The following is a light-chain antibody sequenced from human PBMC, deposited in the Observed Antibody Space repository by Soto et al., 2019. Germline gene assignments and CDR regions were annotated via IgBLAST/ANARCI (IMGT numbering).Light chain of an antibody. J-gene: IGKJ3*01. Sequence: ILLIENTTTLSAYVGDRVTITYPARDGISSLVAWHQQTAGTAPQLMIDASSTLQRVVPSWFSGRSAADDFTLTISFLQSEDATPYCRQRYNSHPCTFGHGTKVDI. CDR1: DGISSL. V-gene: IGKV1-8*01. CDR2: ASS. CDR3: QRYNSHPCT.